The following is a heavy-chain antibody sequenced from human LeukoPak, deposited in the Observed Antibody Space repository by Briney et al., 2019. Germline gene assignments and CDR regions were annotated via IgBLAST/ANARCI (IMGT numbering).Heavy chain of an antibody. Sequence: SETLSLTCAVYGGSFSGYYWSWIRQPPGKGLEWIGEINHSGSTNYNPSLKSRVTISVDTSKNQFSLKLSSVTAADTAVYYCARRVAYCGGDCYSGAFDIWGQGTMVTVSS. CDR3: ARRVAYCGGDCYSGAFDI. CDR1: GGSFSGYY. V-gene: IGHV4-34*01. CDR2: INHSGST. D-gene: IGHD2-21*02. J-gene: IGHJ3*02.